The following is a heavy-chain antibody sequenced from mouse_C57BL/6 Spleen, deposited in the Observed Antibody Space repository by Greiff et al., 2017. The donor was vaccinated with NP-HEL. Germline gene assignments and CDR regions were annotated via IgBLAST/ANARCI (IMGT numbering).Heavy chain of an antibody. CDR2: IYPGSGNT. CDR1: GYTFTDYY. J-gene: IGHJ2*01. CDR3: ARSPDY. V-gene: IGHV1-76*01. Sequence: QVQLKESGAELVRPGASVKLSCKASGYTFTDYYINWVKQRPGQGLEWIARIYPGSGNTYYNEKFKGKATLTAEKSSSTAYMQLSSLTSEDSAVYFCARSPDYWGQGTTLTVSS.